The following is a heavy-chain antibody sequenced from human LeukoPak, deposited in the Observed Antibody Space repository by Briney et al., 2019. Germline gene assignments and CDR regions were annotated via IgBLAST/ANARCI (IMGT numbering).Heavy chain of an antibody. V-gene: IGHV3-74*01. CDR1: GFTFSSYW. J-gene: IGHJ4*02. D-gene: IGHD6-19*01. CDR3: ARDQYSSGWYFY. Sequence: GGSLRLSCAASGFTFSSYWMHWVRQAPGKGLVWVSHITSDGSSTNYADSVKGRFTISRDNAKNSLYLQMNSLRAEDTAVYYCARDQYSSGWYFYWGQGTLVTVSS. CDR2: ITSDGSST.